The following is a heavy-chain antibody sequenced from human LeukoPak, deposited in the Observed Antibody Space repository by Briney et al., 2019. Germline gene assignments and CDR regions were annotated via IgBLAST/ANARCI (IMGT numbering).Heavy chain of an antibody. D-gene: IGHD2-8*01. CDR2: IYYSGST. J-gene: IGHJ4*02. CDR3: ASLTCTWTYPRD. V-gene: IGHV4-39*01. CDR1: GGSVSSSNYC. Sequence: SETLSLTCTVSGGSVSSSNYCCGWIRQPPGKGLEWIASIYYSGSTYYNPSLKSRVTISVDTSKNQFSLKLSSVTAADTAVYFCASLTCTWTYPRDWGQGTLVTVSS.